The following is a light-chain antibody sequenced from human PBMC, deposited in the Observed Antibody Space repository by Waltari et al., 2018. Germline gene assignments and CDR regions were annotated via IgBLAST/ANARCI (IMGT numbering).Light chain of an antibody. CDR1: QSVSRA. CDR2: GAC. CDR3: QHYVRVPAT. J-gene: IGKJ1*01. Sequence: EIVLTQSPGSLSSSPGDRVTLSCRASQSVSRALAWYQQKPGQAPRLLIFGACNRATVSPDRFSVSWSETDFSLSISRLEPEDFAVYYCQHYVRVPATFGRGTKVEIK. V-gene: IGKV3-20*01.